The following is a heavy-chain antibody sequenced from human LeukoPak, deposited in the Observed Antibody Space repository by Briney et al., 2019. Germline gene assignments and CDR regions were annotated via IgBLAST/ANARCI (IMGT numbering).Heavy chain of an antibody. Sequence: SETLSLTCAVSGGSISSGGYYWSWIRQRPGKGLEWIGYIYYSGSTYYNPSLKSRVTISVDTSKNQFSLKLSSVTAADTAVYYCAREDLRSSFDPWGQGTLVTVSS. CDR3: AREDLRSSFDP. D-gene: IGHD6-6*01. V-gene: IGHV4-31*11. CDR1: GGSISSGGYY. J-gene: IGHJ5*02. CDR2: IYYSGST.